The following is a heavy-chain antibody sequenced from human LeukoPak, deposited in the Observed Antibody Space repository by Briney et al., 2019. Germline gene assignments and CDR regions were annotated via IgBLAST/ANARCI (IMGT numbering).Heavy chain of an antibody. CDR1: GFTFSSRG. CDR3: AKDRLTEAYGMEA. J-gene: IGHJ6*02. Sequence: GGSLRLSCAASGFTFSSRGMHWVRQAPGKGLEWVAVIRSDGSHKYYGDSVKGRFTISRDNSKDTLYLQINSLRPEDTAVYYCAKDRLTEAYGMEAWGQGTTVTVSS. V-gene: IGHV3-30*18. CDR2: IRSDGSHK.